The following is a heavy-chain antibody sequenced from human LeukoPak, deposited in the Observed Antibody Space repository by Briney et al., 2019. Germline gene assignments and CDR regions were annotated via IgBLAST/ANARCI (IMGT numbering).Heavy chain of an antibody. J-gene: IGHJ4*02. D-gene: IGHD1-26*01. Sequence: SETLSLTCTVSGGSISSYYWSWIRQPPGKGLEWIGYIYYSGSTNYNPSLKSRVTISVDTSKNQFSLKLSSVTAADAAVYYCARGGSYAQYYFDYWGQGTLVTVSS. CDR3: ARGGSYAQYYFDY. V-gene: IGHV4-59*01. CDR2: IYYSGST. CDR1: GGSISSYY.